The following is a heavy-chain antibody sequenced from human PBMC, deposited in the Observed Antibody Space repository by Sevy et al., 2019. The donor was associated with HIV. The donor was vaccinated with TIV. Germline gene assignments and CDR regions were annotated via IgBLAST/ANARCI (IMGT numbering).Heavy chain of an antibody. Sequence: GGSLRLSCAATGFTFSNYAMHWVRQAPGKGMEWVAIIWSDGAYQYHGDSVKGRFTISRDNSKNTLYLQMNNVRVEDTAVYYCARGGYYYDNAAYYALDSWGQGTLVTVSS. CDR1: GFTFSNYA. V-gene: IGHV3-33*01. J-gene: IGHJ4*02. CDR2: IWSDGAYQ. CDR3: ARGGYYYDNAAYYALDS. D-gene: IGHD3-22*01.